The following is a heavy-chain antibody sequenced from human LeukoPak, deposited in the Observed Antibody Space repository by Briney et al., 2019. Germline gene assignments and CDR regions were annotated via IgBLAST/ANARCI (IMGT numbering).Heavy chain of an antibody. V-gene: IGHV3-64*01. J-gene: IGHJ4*02. CDR1: GFTFSSYA. CDR3: ARDRRGSYWDSFDY. CDR2: ISSNGGST. D-gene: IGHD1-26*01. Sequence: PGGSLRLPCAASGFTFSSYAMHWVRQAPGKGLEYVSAISSNGGSTYYANSVKGRFTISRDNSKNTLYLQMGSLRAEDMAVYYCARDRRGSYWDSFDYWGQGTLVTVSS.